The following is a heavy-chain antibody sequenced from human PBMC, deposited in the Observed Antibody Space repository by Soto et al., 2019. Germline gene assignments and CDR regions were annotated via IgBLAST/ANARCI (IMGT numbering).Heavy chain of an antibody. CDR3: ARWSYLDY. J-gene: IGHJ4*02. CDR1: GFSFGSYA. D-gene: IGHD3-3*01. V-gene: IGHV3-23*01. CDR2: ISGSDGKT. Sequence: GGSLRLSCAASGFSFGSYALSWVRQAPGKGLEWVSTISGSDGKTFYADSVKGRFSISRDTSQSTLYLQMNSLRADDTAMYYCARWSYLDYWGQGTRVTVSS.